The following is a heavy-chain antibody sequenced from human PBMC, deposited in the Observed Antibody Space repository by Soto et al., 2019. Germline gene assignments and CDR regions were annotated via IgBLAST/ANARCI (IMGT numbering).Heavy chain of an antibody. CDR3: ARGGGIYDSSGPLLGYFDY. D-gene: IGHD3-22*01. J-gene: IGHJ4*02. CDR1: GGSFSGYY. Sequence: QVQLQQWGAGLLKPSETLSLTCAVYGGSFSGYYWSWIRQPPGKGLEWIGEINHSGSTNYNPSLKRRGTISVDTSKNQFSLKLSSVTAADTAVYYCARGGGIYDSSGPLLGYFDYWGQGTLVTVSS. V-gene: IGHV4-34*01. CDR2: INHSGST.